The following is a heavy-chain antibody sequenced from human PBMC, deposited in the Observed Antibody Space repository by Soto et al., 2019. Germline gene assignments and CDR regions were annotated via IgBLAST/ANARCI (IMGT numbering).Heavy chain of an antibody. D-gene: IGHD4-4*01. J-gene: IGHJ4*02. CDR1: GFTFENYV. Sequence: EVQLVESGGGLVQPGRSLRLSCAASGFTFENYVMHWVRQVPGKGLEWVSGISWNGGTIGYADSVKGRFTISRDNAKNSLYLQMNSLRAEDTALYYCAKDKLYSNYEYYFDYWGRGTLVTVSS. CDR3: AKDKLYSNYEYYFDY. V-gene: IGHV3-9*01. CDR2: ISWNGGTI.